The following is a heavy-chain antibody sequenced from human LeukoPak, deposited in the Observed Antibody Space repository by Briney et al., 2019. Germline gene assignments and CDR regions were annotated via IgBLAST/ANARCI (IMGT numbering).Heavy chain of an antibody. CDR2: ISWNSGSI. D-gene: IGHD3-10*01. J-gene: IGHJ4*02. CDR3: TRDISPTMVAIDY. CDR1: GFTFNDYA. V-gene: IGHV3-9*03. Sequence: GGSLRLSGAASGFTFNDYAMHWVRHAQGKGLEWVSGISWNSGSIGYADSMKGRFTISRDNAKNSLYLQMNSLRVEDMALYFCTRDISPTMVAIDYWGQGTLVTVSS.